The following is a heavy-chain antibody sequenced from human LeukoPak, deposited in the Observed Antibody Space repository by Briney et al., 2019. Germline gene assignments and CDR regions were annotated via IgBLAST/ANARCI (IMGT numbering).Heavy chain of an antibody. D-gene: IGHD2-2*01. CDR2: ISSSGINT. Sequence: GGSLRLSCVASGFSLNDYSMNWVRQAPGKGLEWVASISSSGINTKYADSVKGRFTISRDDAKNLLHLQLNSLRVEDTAVYYCARDRTPFCTTCYAFDSWGQGTLVSVSP. J-gene: IGHJ5*01. V-gene: IGHV3-21*01. CDR3: ARDRTPFCTTCYAFDS. CDR1: GFSLNDYS.